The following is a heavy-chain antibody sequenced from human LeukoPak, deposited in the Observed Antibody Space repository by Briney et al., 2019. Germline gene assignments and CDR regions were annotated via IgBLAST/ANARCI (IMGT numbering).Heavy chain of an antibody. CDR2: TSSDLNVK. D-gene: IGHD3-10*01. CDR3: AREGYYGSGSPPSLYFDY. Sequence: GGSLRLSCAASGFTFRNYVIHWVRQAPGKGLEWVAVTSSDLNVKLYADSVKGRFTISRDNSRSTLYLQMNSLRPEDTAIYYCAREGYYGSGSPPSLYFDYWGQETLVTVSS. V-gene: IGHV3-30-3*01. CDR1: GFTFRNYV. J-gene: IGHJ4*02.